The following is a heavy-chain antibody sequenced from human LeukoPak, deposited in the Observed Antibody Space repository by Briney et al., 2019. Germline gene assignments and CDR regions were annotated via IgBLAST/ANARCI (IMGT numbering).Heavy chain of an antibody. V-gene: IGHV4-59*01. CDR3: ARYSSDHDGRHFEF. Sequence: SETLSLTCTVSGGSIGGYFWSWLRQPPGKGLEWVGWIFYNGNTNYNSSLKSRLTMSVDASKNQFYPKLNSVTAADTAVYYCARYSSDHDGRHFEFWGQGILVTVSS. CDR2: IFYNGNT. D-gene: IGHD2-21*01. CDR1: GGSIGGYF. J-gene: IGHJ4*02.